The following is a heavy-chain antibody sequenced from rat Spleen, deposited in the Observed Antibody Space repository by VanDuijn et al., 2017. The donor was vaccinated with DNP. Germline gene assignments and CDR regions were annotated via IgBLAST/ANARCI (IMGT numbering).Heavy chain of an antibody. V-gene: IGHV3-1*01. CDR2: INYSGST. CDR1: GYSITSNY. D-gene: IGHD1-4*01. Sequence: EVRLQESGPGLVQPSQSLSLTCSVTGYSITSNYWAWIRKFPGNKMEWIGNINYSGSTGYNPSLKNRISITRDTSKNQFFLQLNSVTTEDTATYYCTRSGIGYGYDWGQGVMVTVSS. CDR3: TRSGIGYGYD. J-gene: IGHJ2*01.